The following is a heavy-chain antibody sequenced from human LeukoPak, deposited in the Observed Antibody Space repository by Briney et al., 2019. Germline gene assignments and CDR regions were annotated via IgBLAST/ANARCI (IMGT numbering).Heavy chain of an antibody. CDR1: GGSFTSSSYY. D-gene: IGHD5-18*01. CDR2: IYYSRSP. Sequence: SETLSLTCTVSGGSFTSSSYYWGWIRQPPGKGLEWIGTIYYSRSPYYHPSLKSRLSISIDTSKNQFSLKLNSVTAADTAVYYCARHSYSHGYGDYWGQGTLVTVSS. CDR3: ARHSYSHGYGDY. J-gene: IGHJ4*02. V-gene: IGHV4-39*01.